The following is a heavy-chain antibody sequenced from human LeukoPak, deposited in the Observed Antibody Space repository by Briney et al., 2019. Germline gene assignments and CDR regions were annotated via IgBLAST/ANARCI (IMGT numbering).Heavy chain of an antibody. CDR2: IYSGGST. Sequence: GGSLRLSCAASGFTVSSNYMSWVRQAPGKGLEWVSVIYSGGSTYYADSVKGRFTISRDNSKNTLYLQMNSLRAEDTAVYYCARSTPHSSGWGYYYYMDVWGKGTTVTVSS. V-gene: IGHV3-66*02. CDR3: ARSTPHSSGWGYYYYMDV. J-gene: IGHJ6*03. D-gene: IGHD6-19*01. CDR1: GFTVSSNY.